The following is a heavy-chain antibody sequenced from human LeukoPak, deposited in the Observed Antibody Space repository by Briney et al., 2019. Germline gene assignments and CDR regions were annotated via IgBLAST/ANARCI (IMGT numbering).Heavy chain of an antibody. CDR3: ARDFREAMIVVVTPDAFDI. CDR1: GYTFTGYC. CDR2: INPNSGGT. Sequence: GASVKVSCKASGYTFTGYCMHWVRQAPGQGLEWMGWINPNSGGTNYAQKFQGRVTMTRDTSISTAYMELSRLRSDDTAVYYCARDFREAMIVVVTPDAFDIWGQGTMVTVSS. D-gene: IGHD3-22*01. J-gene: IGHJ3*02. V-gene: IGHV1-2*02.